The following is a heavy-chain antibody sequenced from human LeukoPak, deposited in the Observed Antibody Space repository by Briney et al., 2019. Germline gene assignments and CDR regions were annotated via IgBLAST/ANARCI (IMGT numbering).Heavy chain of an antibody. J-gene: IGHJ4*02. CDR1: GGSISTYY. D-gene: IGHD6-13*01. V-gene: IGHV4-59*01. Sequence: SETRSLTCTVSGGSISTYYWSWIRKPPGKGLEWIGYIYNSGSTNYNPSLKSRVTISVDTSKNQFSLKLSSVTAADTAVYYCARENSNSWYLDYWGQGTLVTVSS. CDR2: IYNSGST. CDR3: ARENSNSWYLDY.